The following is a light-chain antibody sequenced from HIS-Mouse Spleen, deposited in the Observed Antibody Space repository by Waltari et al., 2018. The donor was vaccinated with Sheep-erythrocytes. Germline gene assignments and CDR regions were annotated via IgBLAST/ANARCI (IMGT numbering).Light chain of an antibody. V-gene: IGLV5-45*01. Sequence: QAVLTQPPSLSASPGASASLTCTLRSGINVGTYRISWYQQKPGSPPQYLLRYKSDSDKQQGSGVPSRFSGSKDASANAGILLISGLQSEDEADYYCMIWHSSAWVFGGGTKLTVL. CDR2: YKSDSDK. J-gene: IGLJ3*02. CDR3: MIWHSSAWV. CDR1: SGINVGTYR.